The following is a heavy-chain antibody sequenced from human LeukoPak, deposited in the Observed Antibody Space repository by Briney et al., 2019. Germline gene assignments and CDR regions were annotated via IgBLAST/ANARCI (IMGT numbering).Heavy chain of an antibody. CDR3: TRERYEGTVTFDY. Sequence: PGGSLRLSCTASGFTFGDYAMSWFRQAPGKGLEWVGFIRSKAYGGTTEYAASVKGRFTISRDDSKSIAYLQMNSLKTEDTAVYYCTRERYEGTVTFDYWGQGTLVTVSS. D-gene: IGHD4-17*01. V-gene: IGHV3-49*03. J-gene: IGHJ4*02. CDR2: IRSKAYGGTT. CDR1: GFTFGDYA.